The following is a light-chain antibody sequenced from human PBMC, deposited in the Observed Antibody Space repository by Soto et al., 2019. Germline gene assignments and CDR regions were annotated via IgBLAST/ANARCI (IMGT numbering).Light chain of an antibody. V-gene: IGKV3-20*01. Sequence: EIVLTQSPGTLFLSPGERATLSCRASQSVGTSQLAWYQHKAGLGPRLLLYATSKRPTGIPDRFSGSGSGTEFTLIISRLEPEDFAVYYCQQYGTSPTFGQGTKVEIK. CDR1: QSVGTSQ. CDR3: QQYGTSPT. J-gene: IGKJ1*01. CDR2: ATS.